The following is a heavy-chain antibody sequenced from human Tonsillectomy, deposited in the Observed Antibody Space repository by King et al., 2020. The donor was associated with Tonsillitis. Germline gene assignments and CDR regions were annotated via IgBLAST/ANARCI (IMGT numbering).Heavy chain of an antibody. Sequence: VQLVESGGGLVEPGGSLRLSCADSGFTFSKAWMSWVRQAPGKGLEWVGRIKSKTDGETIDYAAPVKGRFTIARDDSKNTLYLQMNSLKTEDTAVYYCTTDSRFSSRWGFDSWGQGTLVTVSS. CDR3: TTDSRFSSRWGFDS. V-gene: IGHV3-15*01. CDR2: IKSKTDGETI. J-gene: IGHJ4*02. CDR1: GFTFSKAW. D-gene: IGHD6-13*01.